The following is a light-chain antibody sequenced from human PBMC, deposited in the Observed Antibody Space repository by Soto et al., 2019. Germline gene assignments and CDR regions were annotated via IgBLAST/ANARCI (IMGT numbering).Light chain of an antibody. J-gene: IGKJ1*01. V-gene: IGKV3-20*01. Sequence: EIVLTQSPGTLSLSPEERATLSCRASQSVSSSYLAWYQQKPGQAPRPLIYGASSRAIGIPDRFSGSGSGTDFTLTISRLEPEDFAVYYCQQYCSSPWTFGQGTKVDIK. CDR3: QQYCSSPWT. CDR1: QSVSSSY. CDR2: GAS.